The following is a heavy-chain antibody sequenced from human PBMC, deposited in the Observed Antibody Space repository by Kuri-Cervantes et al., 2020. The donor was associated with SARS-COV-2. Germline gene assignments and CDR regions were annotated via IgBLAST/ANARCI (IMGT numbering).Heavy chain of an antibody. CDR1: GFTFSDYT. V-gene: IGHV3-48*04. CDR3: ARDPDYDFWSGYYPSFDY. J-gene: IGHJ4*02. CDR2: ITGINNGSTI. D-gene: IGHD3-3*01. Sequence: GGSLRLSCAASGFTFSDYTMNWVRQAPGKGLEWVSTITGINNGSTIYYADSVRGRFTISRDNAKNSLYLQMNSLRAEDTAVHYCARDPDYDFWSGYYPSFDYWGQGTLVTVSS.